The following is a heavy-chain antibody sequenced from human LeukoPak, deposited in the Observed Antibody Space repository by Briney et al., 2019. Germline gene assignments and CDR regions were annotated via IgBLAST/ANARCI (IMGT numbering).Heavy chain of an antibody. CDR3: ARYREGSDY. Sequence: GGSLRLSCAASGFTFSSYSMSWVRQAPGKGLEWVSSISSSSSYIYYADSVKGRFTISRDNAKNSLYLQMNSLRAEDRAVYYCARYREGSDYWGQGTLVTVSS. J-gene: IGHJ4*02. V-gene: IGHV3-21*01. CDR2: ISSSSSYI. D-gene: IGHD1-26*01. CDR1: GFTFSSYS.